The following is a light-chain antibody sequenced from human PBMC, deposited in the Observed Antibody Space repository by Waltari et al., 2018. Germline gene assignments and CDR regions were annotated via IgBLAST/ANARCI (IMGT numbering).Light chain of an antibody. CDR3: SSYTSSYTYV. CDR2: EVV. J-gene: IGLJ1*01. CDR1: SSALGGYHY. Sequence: QSALTQPASVSGSPGQSIPISCTGTSSALGGYHYVSWYQQHPGKAPKLMIYEVVNRPSGVSNRFSGSKSGNTASLTISGLQAEDEADYYCSSYTSSYTYVFGTGTEVTVL. V-gene: IGLV2-14*01.